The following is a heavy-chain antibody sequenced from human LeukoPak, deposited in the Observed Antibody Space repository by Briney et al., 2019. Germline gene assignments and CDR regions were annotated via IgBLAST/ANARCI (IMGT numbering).Heavy chain of an antibody. D-gene: IGHD6-13*01. CDR1: VYTFTGYY. J-gene: IGHJ4*02. V-gene: IGHV1-2*02. CDR2: INPNSGGT. Sequence: ASVTVSCKASVYTFTGYYMHWVRQAPGQGREWMGWINPNSGGTNYAQKFQGRVTMTRDTSISTAYMELSRLRSDDTAVYYCARHGSSYSFDYWGQGTLVTVSS. CDR3: ARHGSSYSFDY.